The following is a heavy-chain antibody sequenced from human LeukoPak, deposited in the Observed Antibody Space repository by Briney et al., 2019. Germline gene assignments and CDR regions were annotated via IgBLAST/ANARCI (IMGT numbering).Heavy chain of an antibody. CDR1: GFTFSNYA. D-gene: IGHD3-10*01. J-gene: IGHJ4*02. Sequence: GGSLRLSCAASGFTFSNYAMGWVRQAPGKGLEWVSTISDSGSDTYYADSVKGRFTISRDNAKNSLYLQMNSLRAEDTAVYYCAREVQLADFDYWGQGTLVTVSS. CDR2: ISDSGSDT. V-gene: IGHV3-21*01. CDR3: AREVQLADFDY.